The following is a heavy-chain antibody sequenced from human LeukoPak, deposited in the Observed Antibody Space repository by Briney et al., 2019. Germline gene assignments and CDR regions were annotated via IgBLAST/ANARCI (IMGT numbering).Heavy chain of an antibody. J-gene: IGHJ4*02. Sequence: PGGSLRLSCAASGFTFINYWMSWVRQAPGKALEWVANIKQDGSEKYYVDSVKDRFTISRDNAKNSLYLQMNSLRAEDAAVYYCTRENWYIDYWGKGNLVTVSS. V-gene: IGHV3-7*01. CDR2: IKQDGSEK. CDR3: TRENWYIDY. CDR1: GFTFINYW.